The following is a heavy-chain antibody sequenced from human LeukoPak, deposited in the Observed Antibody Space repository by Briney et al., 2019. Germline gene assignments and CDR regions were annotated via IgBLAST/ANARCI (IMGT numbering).Heavy chain of an antibody. J-gene: IGHJ3*02. Sequence: HPGGSLRLSCAASGFPFSSYAMSWVRQAPGKGLEWVAVIWYDGSNKYYADSVKGRFTISRDNSKNTLYLQMNSLRAEDTAVYYCTRGYYYDSSGDYWDAFDIWGQGTMVTVSS. CDR3: TRGYYYDSSGDYWDAFDI. V-gene: IGHV3-33*08. CDR1: GFPFSSYA. D-gene: IGHD3-22*01. CDR2: IWYDGSNK.